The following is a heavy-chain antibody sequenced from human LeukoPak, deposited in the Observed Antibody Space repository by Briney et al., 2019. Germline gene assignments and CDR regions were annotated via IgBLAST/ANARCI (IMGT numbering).Heavy chain of an antibody. Sequence: PCLSRSASLFTPRIFATHWAPHTPAKRLEYVSSISGDGDITVYIYSVNGRFTISRDNSKNTLYLQMSSLRSEDTAVYYCVKGGMVVAENCFDSWGQGTLVTVSS. CDR1: LFTPRIFA. V-gene: IGHV3-64D*06. D-gene: IGHD2-15*01. J-gene: IGHJ4*02. CDR3: VKGGMVVAENCFDS. CDR2: ISGDGDIT.